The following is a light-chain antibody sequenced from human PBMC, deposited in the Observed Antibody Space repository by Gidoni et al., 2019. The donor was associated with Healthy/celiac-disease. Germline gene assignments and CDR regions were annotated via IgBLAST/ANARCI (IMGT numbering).Light chain of an antibody. Sequence: EIVMSQSPATLSVSPGERATLSCTASQSVSSNLAWYQQKPGQAPRLLIYGASTRATGIPARFSGSGSGTEFTLTISSLQSEDFAVYYCQQYNNWPGTFXQXTRLEIK. CDR2: GAS. V-gene: IGKV3-15*01. CDR3: QQYNNWPGT. J-gene: IGKJ5*01. CDR1: QSVSSN.